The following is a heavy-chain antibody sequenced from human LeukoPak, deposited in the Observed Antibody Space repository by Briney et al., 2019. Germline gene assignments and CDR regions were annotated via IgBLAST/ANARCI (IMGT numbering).Heavy chain of an antibody. V-gene: IGHV4-39*01. CDR3: ALLGYYYDSSGYSPCFDP. CDR1: GGSISSSSYY. J-gene: IGHJ5*02. CDR2: IYYSGST. D-gene: IGHD3-22*01. Sequence: SETLSLTCTVSGGSISSSSYYWGWIRQPPGKGLEWIGSIYYSGSTYYNPSLKSRVTISVDTSKNQFSLKLSSVTAADTAVYYCALLGYYYDSSGYSPCFDPWGQGTLVTVSS.